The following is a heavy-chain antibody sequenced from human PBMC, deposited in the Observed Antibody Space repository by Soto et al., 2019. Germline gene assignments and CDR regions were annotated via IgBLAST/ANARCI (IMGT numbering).Heavy chain of an antibody. CDR2: IYYSGST. Sequence: KPLETLSLTCTVSGGSISSYYWSWIRQPPGKGLEWIGYIYYSGSTNYNPSLKSRVTISVDTSKNQFSLKLSSVTAADTAVYYCARDRIVVVPAATVDYYYGMDVWGQGTTVTVSS. CDR3: ARDRIVVVPAATVDYYYGMDV. CDR1: GGSISSYY. V-gene: IGHV4-59*01. D-gene: IGHD2-2*01. J-gene: IGHJ6*02.